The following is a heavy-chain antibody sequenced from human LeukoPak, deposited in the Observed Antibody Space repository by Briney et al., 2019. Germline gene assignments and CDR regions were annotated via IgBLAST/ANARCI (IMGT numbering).Heavy chain of an antibody. V-gene: IGHV1-8*01. CDR2: MNPNSGNT. CDR3: ARGRGSGHKENWFDP. D-gene: IGHD6-19*01. Sequence: ASVKVSCKASGYTCTTYDINWVRQATGQGPEWMGWMNPNSGNTGYTQKFQGRGTMTRNTSISTAYMELSSLRSEDTAVYYCARGRGSGHKENWFDPWGQGTLVTVSS. CDR1: GYTCTTYD. J-gene: IGHJ5*02.